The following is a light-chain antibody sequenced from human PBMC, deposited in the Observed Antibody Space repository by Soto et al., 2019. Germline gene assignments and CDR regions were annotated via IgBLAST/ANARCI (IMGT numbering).Light chain of an antibody. CDR1: SSNIGAGSD. Sequence: QSVLTQPPSLSGAPGQTITISCPGSSSNIGAGSDVHWFQHLPGTAPKVLIYGNNNRPSGVPDRFSGSKSGTSGSLAITGLQAEDEADYYCQSYDSSRRAWVFGGGTKVTVL. CDR3: QSYDSSRRAWV. CDR2: GNN. V-gene: IGLV1-40*01. J-gene: IGLJ3*02.